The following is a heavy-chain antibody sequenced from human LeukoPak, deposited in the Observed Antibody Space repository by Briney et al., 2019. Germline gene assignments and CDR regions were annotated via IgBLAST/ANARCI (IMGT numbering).Heavy chain of an antibody. CDR2: MNPNSGNT. CDR3: ARFLWSGYAIYYYGMDV. V-gene: IGHV1-8*01. CDR1: GYTFTSYD. Sequence: ASVKVSCKASGYTFTSYDINWVRQATGQGLEWMGWMNPNSGNTGYAQKFQGRVTMTRNTSISTAYMELSSLRSEDTAVYYCARFLWSGYAIYYYGMDVWGQGTTVTVSS. J-gene: IGHJ6*02. D-gene: IGHD3-3*01.